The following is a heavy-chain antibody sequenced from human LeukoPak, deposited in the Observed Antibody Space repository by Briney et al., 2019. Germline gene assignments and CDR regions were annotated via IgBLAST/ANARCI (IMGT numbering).Heavy chain of an antibody. Sequence: GGSLRLSCAASGFTFSSYSMNWVRQAPGKGLEWVSYISSSSSTIYYADSVKGRFTISRDNAKNSLYLQMNSLRAEDTAVYYCARDFSVVVVAATANFDYWGQGTLVTVSS. CDR3: ARDFSVVVVAATANFDY. V-gene: IGHV3-48*01. J-gene: IGHJ4*02. CDR2: ISSSSSTI. D-gene: IGHD2-15*01. CDR1: GFTFSSYS.